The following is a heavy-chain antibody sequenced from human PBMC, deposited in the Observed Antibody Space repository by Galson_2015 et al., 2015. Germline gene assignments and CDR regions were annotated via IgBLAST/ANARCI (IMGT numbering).Heavy chain of an antibody. V-gene: IGHV1-3*01. CDR2: INAGNGNT. CDR1: GYTFTSYA. CDR3: ARNRGVGPKYYFDY. D-gene: IGHD1-26*01. J-gene: IGHJ4*02. Sequence: SVKVSCKASGYTFTSYATHWVRQAPGQRLEWMGWINAGNGNTKYSQKFQGRVTITRDTSASTAYMELSSLRSADTAMYYCARNRGVGPKYYFDYRGQGTLVTVSS.